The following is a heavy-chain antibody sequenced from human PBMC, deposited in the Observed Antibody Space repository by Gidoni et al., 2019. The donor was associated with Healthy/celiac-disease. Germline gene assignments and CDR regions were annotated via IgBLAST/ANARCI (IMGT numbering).Heavy chain of an antibody. Sequence: EVQLVESGGGLVQPGGSLRLSCAASGFTFSSYSMNWVRQAPGKGLEWVSYISSSSSTIYYADSGKGRFTISRDNAKNSLYLQMNSLRDEDTAVYYCARGALEWLLDYYGMDVWGQGTTVTVS. V-gene: IGHV3-48*02. CDR2: ISSSSSTI. CDR3: ARGALEWLLDYYGMDV. CDR1: GFTFSSYS. D-gene: IGHD3-3*01. J-gene: IGHJ6*02.